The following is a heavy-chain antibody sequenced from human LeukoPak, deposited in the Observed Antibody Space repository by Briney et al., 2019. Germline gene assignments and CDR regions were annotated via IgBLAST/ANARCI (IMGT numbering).Heavy chain of an antibody. CDR3: ARGDEYHYYYYYMDV. J-gene: IGHJ6*03. D-gene: IGHD2-2*02. CDR1: GYTFTGYY. Sequence: GASVKVSCKASGYTFTGYYMHWVRQAPGPRLEWMGWINPNSGGTNYAQKFQGRVTMTRDTSISTAYMELSRLRSDDTAVYYCARGDEYHYYYYYMDVWGKGTTVTVSS. V-gene: IGHV1-2*02. CDR2: INPNSGGT.